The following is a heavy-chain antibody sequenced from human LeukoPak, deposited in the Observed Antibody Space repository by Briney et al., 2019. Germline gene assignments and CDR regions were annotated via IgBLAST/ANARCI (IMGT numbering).Heavy chain of an antibody. J-gene: IGHJ4*02. CDR1: GFTFSSYA. Sequence: GGSLRLSCAASGFTFSSYAMSWVRQAPGKGLEWVSVISGSGGDTYYADSVKGRFTISRNNSKNTLYLQMNSLRAEDTAIYYCAKTGCTSTGCYENYWGQGTLVTVSS. CDR2: ISGSGGDT. D-gene: IGHD2-2*01. CDR3: AKTGCTSTGCYENY. V-gene: IGHV3-23*01.